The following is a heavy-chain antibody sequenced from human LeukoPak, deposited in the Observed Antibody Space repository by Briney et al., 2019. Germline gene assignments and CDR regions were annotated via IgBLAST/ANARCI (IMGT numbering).Heavy chain of an antibody. Sequence: QPGGSLRLSCAASGFTFSSYGMHWVRQAPGKGLEWVAVIWYDGSNKYYADSVKGRFTISRDNSKNTLYLQMNSLRAEDTAVYYCANYGDLYGMDVWGQGTTVTVSS. CDR3: ANYGDLYGMDV. CDR1: GFTFSSYG. D-gene: IGHD4-17*01. J-gene: IGHJ6*02. CDR2: IWYDGSNK. V-gene: IGHV3-33*06.